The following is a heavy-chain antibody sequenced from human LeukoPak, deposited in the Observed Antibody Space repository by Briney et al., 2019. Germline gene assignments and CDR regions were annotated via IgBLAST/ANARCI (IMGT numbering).Heavy chain of an antibody. CDR3: ARVSTSNSSGWYYFDY. J-gene: IGHJ4*02. D-gene: IGHD6-19*01. CDR2: ISYDGSNK. V-gene: IGHV3-30*04. CDR1: GFTFSSYA. Sequence: PGGSLRLSCAASGFTFSSYAMHWVRQAPGKGLEWVAVISYDGSNKYYADSVKGRFTISRDNSKNTLYLQMNSLRAEDTAVYYCARVSTSNSSGWYYFDYWGQGTLVTVSS.